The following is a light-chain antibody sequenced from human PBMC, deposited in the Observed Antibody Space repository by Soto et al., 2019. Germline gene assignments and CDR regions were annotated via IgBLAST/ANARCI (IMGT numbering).Light chain of an antibody. CDR1: SGHSTYI. J-gene: IGLJ2*01. CDR2: LEGSGRY. CDR3: ETWDSNTRV. V-gene: IGLV4-60*02. Sequence: QSVLTQSSSASASLGSSVKLTCTLSSGHSTYIIAWHQQQPGKAPRYLMNLEGSGRYNRGSGVADRFSGSSSGADRYLTISNLQFEDEADYYCETWDSNTRVFGGGTKVTVL.